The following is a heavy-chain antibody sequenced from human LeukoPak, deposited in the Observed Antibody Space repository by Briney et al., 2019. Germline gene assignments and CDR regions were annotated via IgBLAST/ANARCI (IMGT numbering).Heavy chain of an antibody. V-gene: IGHV3-21*01. D-gene: IGHD5-12*01. CDR2: ISSSSSYI. CDR1: GFTFSSYS. J-gene: IGHJ4*02. Sequence: GGSLRLSCAASGFTFSSYSMNWVRQAPGKGLEWVSSISSSSSYIYYADSVKGRFTISRDNAKNSLYLQMNSLRAEDTAVSYCARNLGYDGGPFDHWGQGTLVTVSS. CDR3: ARNLGYDGGPFDH.